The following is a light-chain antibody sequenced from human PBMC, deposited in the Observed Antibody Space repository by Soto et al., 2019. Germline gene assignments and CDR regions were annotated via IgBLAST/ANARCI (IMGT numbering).Light chain of an antibody. CDR3: QQSYSTPIT. Sequence: DIEVTQSQSSLSASVGDRVTITCRASQGIRNDLGWYQQKSGKAPKLLIYVASSLQGGVPSRFSGSGSGTDFTLTIGSLQPDDFATYYCQQSYSTPITFGQGTRLEI. J-gene: IGKJ5*01. V-gene: IGKV1-39*01. CDR1: QGIRND. CDR2: VAS.